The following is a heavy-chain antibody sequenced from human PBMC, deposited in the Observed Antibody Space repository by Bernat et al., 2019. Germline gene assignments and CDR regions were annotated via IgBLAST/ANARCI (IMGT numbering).Heavy chain of an antibody. CDR2: IWYDGSNK. CDR3: ARASITIFGVVTHFDY. D-gene: IGHD3-3*01. J-gene: IGHJ4*02. Sequence: QVQLVESGGGVVQPGRSLRLSCAASGFTFSSYGMHWVRQAPGKGLEWVAVIWYDGSNKYYADSVKGRFTISRDNSKNTLYLQMNSLRAEDTAVYYCARASITIFGVVTHFDYWGQGTLVTVSS. CDR1: GFTFSSYG. V-gene: IGHV3-33*01.